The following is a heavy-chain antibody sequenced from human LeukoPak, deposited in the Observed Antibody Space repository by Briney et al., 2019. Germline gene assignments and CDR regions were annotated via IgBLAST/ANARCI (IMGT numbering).Heavy chain of an antibody. CDR2: ISSSSSTI. CDR3: ARAPYLWGYDY. J-gene: IGHJ4*02. D-gene: IGHD3-16*01. Sequence: GGSLRLSCAASGFTFSSYSMNWVRQAPGKGLEWVSYISSSSSTIYYADSVKGRFTISRDNAKNSLYLQMNSLRAEDTAVYYCARAPYLWGYDYWGQGTLVIVSS. V-gene: IGHV3-48*04. CDR1: GFTFSSYS.